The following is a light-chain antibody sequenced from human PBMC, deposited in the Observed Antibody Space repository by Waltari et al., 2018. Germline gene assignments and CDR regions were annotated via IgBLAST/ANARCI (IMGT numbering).Light chain of an antibody. V-gene: IGLV2-14*01. CDR1: SNDVGGYGF. CDR2: EVS. CDR3: SSHTSSVPHV. J-gene: IGLJ1*01. Sequence: QSALTQPASVSGSPGQSITISCTGTSNDVGGYGFVPWYQQYPGKAPNLIIYEVSYRPSGISTRFSGSKSGNTASLTISGLQAEDEADYYCSSHTSSVPHVFGTGTRVTVV.